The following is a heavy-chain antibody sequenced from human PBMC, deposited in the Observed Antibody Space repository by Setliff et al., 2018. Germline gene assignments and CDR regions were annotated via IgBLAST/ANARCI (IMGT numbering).Heavy chain of an antibody. D-gene: IGHD3-10*01. CDR3: ARTLPTYYRDGPCKVGALDI. V-gene: IGHV4-59*01. CDR2: IYYSGST. CDR1: GGSISSYY. J-gene: IGHJ3*02. Sequence: SETLSLTCTVSGGSISSYYWSWIRQPPGKGLEWLGYIYYSGSTNYNPSLKSRVTISVDTSKNQFPLKLSSVTAADTAVYYCARTLPTYYRDGPCKVGALDIWGQGTMVT.